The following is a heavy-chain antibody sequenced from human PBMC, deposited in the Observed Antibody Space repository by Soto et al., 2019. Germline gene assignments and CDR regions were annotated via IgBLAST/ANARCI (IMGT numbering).Heavy chain of an antibody. CDR3: ARDSSSGWWSTSVYYGMDV. CDR2: ISYDGSNK. D-gene: IGHD6-19*01. J-gene: IGHJ6*02. CDR1: GFTFSSYA. V-gene: IGHV3-30-3*01. Sequence: GGSLRLSCAASGFTFSSYAMHWVRQAPGKGLEWVAVISYDGSNKYYADSVKGRFTISRDNSKNTLYLQMNSLRAEDTAVYYCARDSSSGWWSTSVYYGMDVWGQGTTVTV.